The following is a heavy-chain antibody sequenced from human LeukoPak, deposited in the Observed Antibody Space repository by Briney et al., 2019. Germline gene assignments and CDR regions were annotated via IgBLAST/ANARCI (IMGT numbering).Heavy chain of an antibody. CDR2: ISYSGIT. V-gene: IGHV4-61*01. CDR3: ARGPYV. Sequence: PSETLSLTCTVSGDSVSSGTYYWSWVRQPPGKGLEWIGFISYSGITNYNPSLKSRITISVSMSKHQFSLKVRSVTAADTAVYYCARGPYVWGQGTMVTVSS. CDR1: GDSVSSGTYY. J-gene: IGHJ3*01.